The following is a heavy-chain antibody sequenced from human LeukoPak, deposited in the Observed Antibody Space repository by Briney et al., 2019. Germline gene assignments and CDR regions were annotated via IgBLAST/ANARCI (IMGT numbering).Heavy chain of an antibody. CDR2: IYYSGST. Sequence: SETPSLTCTVSGGSISSRSSYWSWIRQPPGKGLEWIGSIYYSGSTYYNPSLKSRVTISVDTSKNQFSLKLSSVTAADTAVYYCARAEGITMIVVVIDYWGQGTLVTVSS. CDR1: GGSISSRSSY. CDR3: ARAEGITMIVVVIDY. J-gene: IGHJ4*02. V-gene: IGHV4-39*07. D-gene: IGHD3-22*01.